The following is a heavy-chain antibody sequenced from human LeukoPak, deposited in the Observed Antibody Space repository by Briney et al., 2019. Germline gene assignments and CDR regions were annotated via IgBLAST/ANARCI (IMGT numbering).Heavy chain of an antibody. D-gene: IGHD2-2*01. Sequence: SVKVSCKASGGTFSSYAISWVRQAPGQGLEWMGGIIPIFGTANYAQKFQGRVTITTDESTSTAYMELSSLRSEGTAVYYCARDPRYCSSTGCYRSWFDPWGQGTLVTVSS. CDR1: GGTFSSYA. V-gene: IGHV1-69*05. CDR2: IIPIFGTA. J-gene: IGHJ5*02. CDR3: ARDPRYCSSTGCYRSWFDP.